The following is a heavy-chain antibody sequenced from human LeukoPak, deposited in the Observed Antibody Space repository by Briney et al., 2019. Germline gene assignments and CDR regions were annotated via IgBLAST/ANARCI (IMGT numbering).Heavy chain of an antibody. J-gene: IGHJ4*02. CDR3: ARGLNSGSYYFLGSFDY. D-gene: IGHD1-26*01. V-gene: IGHV1-18*01. CDR1: GYTFTSYG. Sequence: GASVKVSCKASGYTFTSYGIRWVRQAPGQGLEWMGWISAYNGNTNYAQKLQGRVTMTTDTSTSTAYMELRSLRSDDTAVYYCARGLNSGSYYFLGSFDYWGQGTLVTVSS. CDR2: ISAYNGNT.